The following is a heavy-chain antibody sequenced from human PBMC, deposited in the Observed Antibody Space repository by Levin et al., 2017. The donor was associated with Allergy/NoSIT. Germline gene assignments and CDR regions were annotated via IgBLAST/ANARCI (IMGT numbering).Heavy chain of an antibody. CDR2: IYYSGST. J-gene: IGHJ4*02. CDR1: DTSIDSHY. V-gene: IGHV4-59*11. D-gene: IGHD4-17*01. Sequence: SQTLSLTCTVSDTSIDSHYWSWIRQPPGKGLEWLGYIYYSGSTNYNASLKTRVTIPVDRSKNQFSLKLTSMTAADTAIYYCARVRSVTSLDYWGQGTLVTVSS. CDR3: ARVRSVTSLDY.